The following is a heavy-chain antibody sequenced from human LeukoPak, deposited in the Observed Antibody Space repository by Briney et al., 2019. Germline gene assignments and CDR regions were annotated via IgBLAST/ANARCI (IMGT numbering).Heavy chain of an antibody. V-gene: IGHV1-24*01. CDR2: FDPEDGET. CDR1: GYTLTELS. Sequence: ASVKVSCKVSGYTLTELSMHLVRQAPGKGLEWMGGFDPEDGETIYAQKFQGRVTMTEDTSTDTAYMELSSLRSEDTAVYYCATAPRGAVAADYWGQGTLVTVSS. CDR3: ATAPRGAVAADY. J-gene: IGHJ4*02. D-gene: IGHD6-19*01.